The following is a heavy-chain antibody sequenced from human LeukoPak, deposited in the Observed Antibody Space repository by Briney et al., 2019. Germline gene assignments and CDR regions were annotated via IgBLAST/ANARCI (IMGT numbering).Heavy chain of an antibody. D-gene: IGHD3-9*01. CDR3: AREYDILTGYYSSWGFDP. V-gene: IGHV1-2*02. J-gene: IGHJ5*02. Sequence: ASVKVSCKASGYTFTGYYMHWVRQAPGQGLEWMGWINPNSGGTNYAQKLQGRVTMTTDTSTSTAYMELRSLRSDDTAVYYCAREYDILTGYYSSWGFDPWGQGTLVTVSS. CDR2: INPNSGGT. CDR1: GYTFTGYY.